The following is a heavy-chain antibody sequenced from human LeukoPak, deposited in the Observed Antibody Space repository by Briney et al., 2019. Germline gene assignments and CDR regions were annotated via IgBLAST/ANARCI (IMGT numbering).Heavy chain of an antibody. CDR2: ISGSGGGT. D-gene: IGHD2-21*02. V-gene: IGHV3-23*01. Sequence: PGGSLRLSCAASGFTFNNYALTWVRQAPGKWLEGVSSISGSGGGTYYADSVKGRITISRDNSKNTVSLQMNSLRAEDTAVYYCAKEKSVTGPGRFAFDVWGQGTLVTVSS. J-gene: IGHJ3*01. CDR1: GFTFNNYA. CDR3: AKEKSVTGPGRFAFDV.